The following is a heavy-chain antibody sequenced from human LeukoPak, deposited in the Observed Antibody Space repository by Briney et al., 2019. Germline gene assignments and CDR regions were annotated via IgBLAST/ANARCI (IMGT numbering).Heavy chain of an antibody. Sequence: GGSLRLSCAASGFTFSSYGMHWVRQAPGKGLEWVAVISYDGSNTYYADSVKGRFTISRDNSKNTLYLQMNSLRAEDTAVYYCARDRSGYFQNWGQGTLVTVSS. V-gene: IGHV3-30*03. J-gene: IGHJ1*01. CDR3: ARDRSGYFQN. D-gene: IGHD3-3*01. CDR1: GFTFSSYG. CDR2: ISYDGSNT.